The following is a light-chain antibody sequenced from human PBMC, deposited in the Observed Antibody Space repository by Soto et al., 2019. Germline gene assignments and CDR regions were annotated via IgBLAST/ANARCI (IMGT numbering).Light chain of an antibody. V-gene: IGKV1-33*01. CDR3: QLYDNLLSFT. CDR2: DGS. Sequence: DIQMTQSPSSLSASVGDRVTIICQASQDISNYLNWYQQKPGKVPKLLIYDGSNLATGVPSRFRGSGSGTDFTFTITSLQPEDIASYYCQLYDNLLSFTFGPGTKVDIK. CDR1: QDISNY. J-gene: IGKJ3*01.